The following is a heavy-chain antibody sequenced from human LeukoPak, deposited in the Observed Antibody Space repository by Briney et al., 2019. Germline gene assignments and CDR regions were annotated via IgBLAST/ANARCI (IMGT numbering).Heavy chain of an antibody. V-gene: IGHV4-59*08. Sequence: PSETLSLTCTVSGGSISSYYWSWIRQPPGKGLEWIGYIYYSGSTNYNPSLKSRVTISVDTSKNQFSLKLSSVTAADTAVYYCARLGRVGYYDSSGYYGNYYGMDVWGQGTTVTVSS. J-gene: IGHJ6*02. CDR3: ARLGRVGYYDSSGYYGNYYGMDV. CDR1: GGSISSYY. D-gene: IGHD3-22*01. CDR2: IYYSGST.